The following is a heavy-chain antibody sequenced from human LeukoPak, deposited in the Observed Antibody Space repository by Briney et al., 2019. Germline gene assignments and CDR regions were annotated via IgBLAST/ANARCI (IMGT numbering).Heavy chain of an antibody. CDR1: GGSISSGGYY. V-gene: IGHV4-31*03. Sequence: SQTLSLTCTVSGGSISSGGYYWSWIRQHPGKGLEWIGYIYYSGSTYYNPSLKSRVTISVDTSKNQFSLKLSSVTAADTAVYYCASYLGPKKGPRFFSGPAGGGGIDYWGQGTLVTVSS. CDR3: ASYLGPKKGPRFFSGPAGGGGIDY. J-gene: IGHJ4*02. D-gene: IGHD3-3*01. CDR2: IYYSGST.